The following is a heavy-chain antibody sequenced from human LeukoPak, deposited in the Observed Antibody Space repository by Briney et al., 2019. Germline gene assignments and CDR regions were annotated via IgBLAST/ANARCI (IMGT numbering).Heavy chain of an antibody. J-gene: IGHJ2*01. CDR2: ISAYNGNT. CDR1: GYTFTSYG. Sequence: ASVKVSCKASGYTFTSYGISWVRQAPGQGLEWMGWISAYNGNTNYAQKLQGRVTMTRDMSTSTVYMELSSLRSEDTAVYYCARDGQIRGLDWYFDLWGRGTLVTVSS. V-gene: IGHV1-18*01. D-gene: IGHD5-12*01. CDR3: ARDGQIRGLDWYFDL.